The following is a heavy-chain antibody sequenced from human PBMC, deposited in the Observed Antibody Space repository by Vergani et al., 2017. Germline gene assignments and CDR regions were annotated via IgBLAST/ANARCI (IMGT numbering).Heavy chain of an antibody. CDR2: ISAYNGNT. J-gene: IGHJ4*02. CDR3: ARSRRDGYNYYFDY. CDR1: GGTFSSYG. D-gene: IGHD5-24*01. V-gene: IGHV1-18*01. Sequence: QVQLVQSGAEVKKPGSSVKVSCKASGGTFSSYGISWVRQAPGQGLEWMGWISAYNGNTNYAQMLQGRVTMTTDTSTSTAYMELRSLRSDDTAVYYCARSRRDGYNYYFDYWGQGTLVTVSS.